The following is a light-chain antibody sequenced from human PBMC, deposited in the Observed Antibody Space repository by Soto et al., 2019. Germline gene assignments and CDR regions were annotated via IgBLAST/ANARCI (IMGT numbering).Light chain of an antibody. CDR1: QSISSD. V-gene: IGKV1-39*01. Sequence: DIQMTQSPSSLSASVGDRVTITCRASQSISSDLNWYQQKPGKAPKLLIYAASSLQSGVPSRFSGSGSGTDCTLAISRLPPEDFATYYCQQSYSTPTFGQGKKVEIK. J-gene: IGKJ1*01. CDR3: QQSYSTPT. CDR2: AAS.